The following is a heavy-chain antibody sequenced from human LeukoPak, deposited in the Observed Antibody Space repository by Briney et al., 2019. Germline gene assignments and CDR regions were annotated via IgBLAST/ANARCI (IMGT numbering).Heavy chain of an antibody. CDR3: ARDLGDILTGLFVVHRPYYFDY. D-gene: IGHD3-9*01. CDR2: ISSRSSYI. CDR1: GFTFSSYS. V-gene: IGHV3-21*01. Sequence: GGSLRLSCAASGFTFSSYSMNWVRQAPGKGLEWVSSISSRSSYIYYADSVKGRFTISRDNAKNSLYLQMTSLRAEDTAVYYCARDLGDILTGLFVVHRPYYFDYWGQGTLVTVSS. J-gene: IGHJ4*02.